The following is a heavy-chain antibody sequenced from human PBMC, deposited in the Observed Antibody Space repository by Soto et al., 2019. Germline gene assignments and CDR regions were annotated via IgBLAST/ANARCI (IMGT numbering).Heavy chain of an antibody. CDR2: ISYDGSNG. CDR3: VGGQYYFDY. CDR1: GFPSPTYA. J-gene: IGHJ4*02. D-gene: IGHD3-10*01. Sequence: QVQLVESGGGVVNPGGSRRPSFAASGFPSPTYARHWVRGGPGKGLGWVAVISYDGSNGYYADSLKGRFTISRDNSKNTLYLQMNDLRPEDTALYYCVGGQYYFDYRGQGTLVTVSS. V-gene: IGHV3-30*03.